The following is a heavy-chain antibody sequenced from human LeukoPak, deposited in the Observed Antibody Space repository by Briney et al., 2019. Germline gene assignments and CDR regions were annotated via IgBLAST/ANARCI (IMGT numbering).Heavy chain of an antibody. CDR2: TYYRSKWNN. V-gene: IGHV6-1*01. CDR1: GDSVSTNSVA. Sequence: KPSQTLSLTCAISGDSVSTNSVAWNWIRQSPSRGLEWLGGTYYRSKWNNDYAVSVKSRITINPDTSKNQFSLQLNSVTPDDTALYYCARGRYSGFDLWGQGTMVTVSS. D-gene: IGHD2-15*01. J-gene: IGHJ3*01. CDR3: ARGRYSGFDL.